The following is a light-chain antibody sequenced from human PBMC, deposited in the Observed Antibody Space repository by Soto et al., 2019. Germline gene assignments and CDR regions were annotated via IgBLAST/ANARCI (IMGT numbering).Light chain of an antibody. V-gene: IGKV3-15*01. CDR2: GAS. Sequence: EIVMTQSPGTLSVSPGERAILSCRASQSVSSNLAWYQQKPGQTPGLLIYGASTRATGIPARFSGSGSGTEFTLTISSLQSEDFAVYYCQQYNNWPPFTFGPGTKVDIK. CDR3: QQYNNWPPFT. J-gene: IGKJ3*01. CDR1: QSVSSN.